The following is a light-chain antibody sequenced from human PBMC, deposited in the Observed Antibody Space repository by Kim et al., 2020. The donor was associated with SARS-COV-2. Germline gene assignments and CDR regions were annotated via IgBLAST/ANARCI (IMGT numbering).Light chain of an antibody. CDR3: QQYDSYPWT. Sequence: SASVRDRVMIACRASQTISGWLAWFQHKPGGVPTVLIYDASALDHGTRSRFGGSGSGTEFTLTIDSLHPDDFATYYCQQYDSYPWTFGQGTKLEI. CDR2: DAS. V-gene: IGKV1-5*01. J-gene: IGKJ1*01. CDR1: QTISGW.